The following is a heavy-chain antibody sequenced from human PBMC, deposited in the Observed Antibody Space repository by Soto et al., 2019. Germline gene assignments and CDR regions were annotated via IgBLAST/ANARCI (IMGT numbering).Heavy chain of an antibody. Sequence: GGSLRLSCAASGFTFSSYAMSWVRQAPGKGLEWVSAISGSGGSTYYADSVKGRFTISRDNSKNTLYLQMNSLRAEDTAVYYCLLGPGIAAAGHWGQGTLVTVSS. J-gene: IGHJ4*02. CDR3: LLGPGIAAAGH. CDR1: GFTFSSYA. V-gene: IGHV3-23*01. D-gene: IGHD6-13*01. CDR2: ISGSGGST.